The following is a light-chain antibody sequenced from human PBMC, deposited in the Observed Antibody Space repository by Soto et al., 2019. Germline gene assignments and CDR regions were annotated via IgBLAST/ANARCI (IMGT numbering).Light chain of an antibody. J-gene: IGKJ1*01. CDR2: DAS. CDR1: QSVSNY. V-gene: IGKV3-11*01. Sequence: EILLTQSPATLSLSPGERATLSCRASQSVSNYLAWYQQKPGQAPRLLIYDASNRATDIPARFSGSGSGTEFTLTISSLQSEDFAFYYCQHYNEWPPWPFGQGTKVDIK. CDR3: QHYNEWPPWP.